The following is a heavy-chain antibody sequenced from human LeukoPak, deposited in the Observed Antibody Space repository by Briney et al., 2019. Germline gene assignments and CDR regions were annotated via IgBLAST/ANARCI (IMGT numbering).Heavy chain of an antibody. V-gene: IGHV3-21*01. Sequence: GSLRLSCAASGFTFNTYSMSWVRQAPGKGLEWVSIISRASESIFYADSVKGRFTISRDNAKNSLYLQMNDLRAEDTAAYYCARGATDTTRWFGPWGQGTLVTVSS. CDR1: GFTFNTYS. CDR2: ISRASESI. D-gene: IGHD1-26*01. CDR3: ARGATDTTRWFGP. J-gene: IGHJ5*02.